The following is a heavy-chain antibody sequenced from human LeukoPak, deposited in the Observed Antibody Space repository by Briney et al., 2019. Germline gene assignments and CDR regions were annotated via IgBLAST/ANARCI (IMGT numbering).Heavy chain of an antibody. D-gene: IGHD3-10*02. CDR1: GFPLSSFS. V-gene: IGHV3-53*01. J-gene: IGHJ6*01. Sequence: AESLRLSCVLSGFPLSSFSMSWVRQPPEGGLGSVSSIVSDSKTHYSESVRGRFVISRDNFGGMVLLQLNSPRVEDTALYYCAGDLDYYVAMDVWGQGTTVTVSS. CDR2: IVSDSKT. CDR3: AGDLDYYVAMDV.